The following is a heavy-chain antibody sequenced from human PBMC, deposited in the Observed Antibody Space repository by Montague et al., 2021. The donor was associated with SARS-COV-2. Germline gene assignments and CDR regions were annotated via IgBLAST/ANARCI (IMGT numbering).Heavy chain of an antibody. J-gene: IGHJ6*02. Sequence: SETLSLTCTVSGGSINNYYWSWIRQPPGRGLEWIGYIYYSGSTEHSPSLKSRVTMSIDTSKNQFSLRLNSVTAADTAVYFCAGTTYFDLASIYYYVMGVWGQGTTVTVSS. CDR1: GGSINNYY. CDR3: AGTTYFDLASIYYYVMGV. D-gene: IGHD3-9*01. V-gene: IGHV4-59*08. CDR2: IYYSGST.